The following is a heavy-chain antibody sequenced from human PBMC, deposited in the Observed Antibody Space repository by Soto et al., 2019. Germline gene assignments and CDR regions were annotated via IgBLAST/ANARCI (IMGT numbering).Heavy chain of an antibody. V-gene: IGHV3-33*01. D-gene: IGHD6-13*01. CDR3: ARVAEGSRWYSNYYYYYGMEV. J-gene: IGHJ6*02. Sequence: GGPLRLSCAASGFTFSSYGMHCVRQAPGKGLEWVAVIWYDGSNKYYADSVKGRFTISRDNSKNTLYLQMNSMRAEDTAVYYCARVAEGSRWYSNYYYYYGMEVWGQGTTVNVSS. CDR2: IWYDGSNK. CDR1: GFTFSSYG.